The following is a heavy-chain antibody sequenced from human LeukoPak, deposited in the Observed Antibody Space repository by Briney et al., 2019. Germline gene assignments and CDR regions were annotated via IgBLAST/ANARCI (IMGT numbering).Heavy chain of an antibody. CDR3: AKDYFRRNGVYDAFDL. CDR1: GFTFGDFA. Sequence: GGSLRLSCVGSGFTFGDFAMSWVRQAPGARPEWVSVIGGDGAEKYYADFVKGRFTISRDNSENTMYPQMTSLRAEDTAVYYCAKDYFRRNGVYDAFDLWGHGTTVTVS. J-gene: IGHJ3*01. D-gene: IGHD3-9*01. CDR2: IGGDGAEK. V-gene: IGHV3-23*01.